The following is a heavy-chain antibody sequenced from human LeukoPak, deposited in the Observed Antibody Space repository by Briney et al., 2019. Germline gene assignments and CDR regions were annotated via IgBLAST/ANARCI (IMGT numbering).Heavy chain of an antibody. Sequence: SETLSLTCTVSGGSISYYYWSWIRQPPGKGLEWIGNIYYSGSTNHNPSPKSRVTISVDTSKNQFSLKLRSVTAADTAVYYCARAPYDSSGYSFDYWGQGTLVTVSS. V-gene: IGHV4-59*01. J-gene: IGHJ4*02. CDR2: IYYSGST. D-gene: IGHD3-22*01. CDR1: GGSISYYY. CDR3: ARAPYDSSGYSFDY.